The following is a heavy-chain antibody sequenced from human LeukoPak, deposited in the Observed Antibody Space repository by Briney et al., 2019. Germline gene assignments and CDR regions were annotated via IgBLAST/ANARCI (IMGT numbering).Heavy chain of an antibody. Sequence: PGGSLRLSCVASGSTFSTYWMHWVRQVPGEGLVWVSRINNDGSSTNYADSVKGRFTISRDNAKNTLYLQMNSLRDEDTAVYYCVGSLYGSRTDYWGQGTLVTVSS. J-gene: IGHJ4*02. V-gene: IGHV3-74*01. CDR1: GSTFSTYW. CDR3: VGSLYGSRTDY. CDR2: INNDGSST. D-gene: IGHD6-13*01.